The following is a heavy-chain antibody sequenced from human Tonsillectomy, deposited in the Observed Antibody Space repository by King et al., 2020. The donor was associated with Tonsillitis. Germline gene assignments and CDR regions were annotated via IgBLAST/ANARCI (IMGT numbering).Heavy chain of an antibody. CDR1: GFTFSSYW. CDR2: IKGDGSAT. V-gene: IGHV3-7*04. D-gene: IGHD3-10*01. J-gene: IGHJ4*02. Sequence: VQLVESGGVLVQPGGSLRLSCAASGFTFSSYWMNWVRQAPGKGLEWVANIKGDGSATNYVDSVKGRFTISRDNAKNSLFLQMNSLRVEDTAVYYCARVYYVSGSWPHWGQGTLVTLSS. CDR3: ARVYYVSGSWPH.